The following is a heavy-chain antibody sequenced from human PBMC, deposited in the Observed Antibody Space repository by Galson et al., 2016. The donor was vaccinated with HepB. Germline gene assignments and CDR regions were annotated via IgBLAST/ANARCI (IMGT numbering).Heavy chain of an antibody. CDR1: GFTLSGHG. CDR3: ARDLGSSWRSGSFDF. Sequence: SLRLSCAASGFTLSGHGLHWVRQAPGKGLEWVAIIWYDGSNKYYADSVKERFTISRDTSKNTLYLQMTSLRAEDTAVYYCARDLGSSWRSGSFDFWGQGSLVTVSS. D-gene: IGHD6-13*01. J-gene: IGHJ4*02. CDR2: IWYDGSNK. V-gene: IGHV3-33*08.